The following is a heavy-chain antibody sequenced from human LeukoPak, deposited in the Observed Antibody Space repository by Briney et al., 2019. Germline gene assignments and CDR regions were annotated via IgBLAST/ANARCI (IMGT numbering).Heavy chain of an antibody. CDR1: GFTFTNYW. CDR3: AKESHYDILTGYYSDWFDP. CDR2: IKLDRSEK. Sequence: GGSLRLSCAASGFTFTNYWMSWVRQAPGKGLELVANIKLDRSEKYYVDSVKGRFTISRGNSKNTLYLQMNSLRAEDTAVYYCAKESHYDILTGYYSDWFDPWGQGTLVTVSS. D-gene: IGHD3-9*01. V-gene: IGHV3-7*01. J-gene: IGHJ5*02.